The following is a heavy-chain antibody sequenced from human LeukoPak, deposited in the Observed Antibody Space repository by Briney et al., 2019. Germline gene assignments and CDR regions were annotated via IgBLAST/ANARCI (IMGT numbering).Heavy chain of an antibody. CDR3: ARTTAPHYYGSGSYALGY. J-gene: IGHJ4*02. Sequence: GGSLRLSCAASGFTFSTYAMHWVRQGPGKGVQWGAVITYDGSNKYYADSVKGRFTISRDNSKNTLYLQMSSLSAEDTAVYYCARTTAPHYYGSGSYALGYWGQGTLVTVPS. CDR1: GFTFSTYA. D-gene: IGHD3-10*01. V-gene: IGHV3-30-3*01. CDR2: ITYDGSNK.